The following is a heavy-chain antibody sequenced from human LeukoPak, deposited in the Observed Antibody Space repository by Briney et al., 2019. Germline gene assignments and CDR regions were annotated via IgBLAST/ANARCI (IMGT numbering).Heavy chain of an antibody. D-gene: IGHD3-22*01. Sequence: GGSLRLSCAASGFTFSSYAIHWVRQAPGKGLEWVAVISYDGGDKYFADSVKGRFTISRDNSRNTLYLQMNSLRAEDTAVYYCARVDSSGNSVDYWGQGTLVTVSS. CDR2: ISYDGGDK. CDR3: ARVDSSGNSVDY. V-gene: IGHV3-30*04. CDR1: GFTFSSYA. J-gene: IGHJ4*02.